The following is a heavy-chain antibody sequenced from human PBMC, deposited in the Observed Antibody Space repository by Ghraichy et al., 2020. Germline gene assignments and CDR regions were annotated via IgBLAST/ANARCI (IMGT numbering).Heavy chain of an antibody. Sequence: SETLSLTCAVSGDSITSNHWWSWVRQPPGKGLEWIGHSGDSNYNPSLKSRVTISVDRSNNQFSLELTSVTAADTAVYYCARSTGTSYGPYDYWGQGTLVTVSS. CDR2: SGDS. CDR3: ARSTGTSYGPYDY. V-gene: IGHV4-4*02. J-gene: IGHJ4*02. D-gene: IGHD1-26*01. CDR1: GDSITSNHW.